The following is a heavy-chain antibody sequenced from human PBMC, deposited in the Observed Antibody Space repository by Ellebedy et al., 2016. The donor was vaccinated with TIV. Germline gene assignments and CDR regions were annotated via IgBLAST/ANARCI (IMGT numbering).Heavy chain of an antibody. J-gene: IGHJ4*02. CDR2: SGTT. CDR3: TRNPGSGAGID. V-gene: IGHV4-4*07. Sequence: MPSETLSLTCSVSGASVTSHYWSRIRQPAGKGLEWIGRSGTTNYNPSLKSRVTILVDKSKSQFSLNLTSVTAADTAVYYCTRNPGSGAGIDWGQGTLVTVSS. D-gene: IGHD2-8*02. CDR1: GASVTSHY.